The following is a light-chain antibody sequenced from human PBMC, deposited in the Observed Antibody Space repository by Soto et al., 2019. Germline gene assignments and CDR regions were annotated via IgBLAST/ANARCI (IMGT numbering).Light chain of an antibody. J-gene: IGLJ3*02. Sequence: QSALTQPASVSGSPGQSITISCTGTSSDVGGYNYVSWFQQHPGKAPKLKIYEVSNRPSGVSNRFSGSKSGNTASLTISELQAEDEADYYCTSFTTISTWVFGGWTKLTVL. CDR3: TSFTTISTWV. CDR1: SSDVGGYNY. V-gene: IGLV2-14*01. CDR2: EVS.